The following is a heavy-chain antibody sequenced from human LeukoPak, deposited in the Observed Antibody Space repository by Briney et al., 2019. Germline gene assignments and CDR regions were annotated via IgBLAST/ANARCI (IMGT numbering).Heavy chain of an antibody. D-gene: IGHD6-19*01. V-gene: IGHV3-30*18. CDR1: GFTFGSFG. J-gene: IGHJ4*02. Sequence: PGGSLRLSCAASGFTFGSFGIHWVRQVPGKGLEWVAVISHDGSNKYYADSVKGRFTISRDNSKNTLYLQMNSLRAEDTAIYYCANGGSSRSIAVVAGYWGQGTLVTVSS. CDR3: ANGGSSRSIAVVAGY. CDR2: ISHDGSNK.